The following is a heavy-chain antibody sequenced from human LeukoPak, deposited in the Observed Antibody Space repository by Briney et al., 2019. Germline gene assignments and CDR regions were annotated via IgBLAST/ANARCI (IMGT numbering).Heavy chain of an antibody. CDR3: ARAIGGSASGTSYYYYYMDV. CDR1: GFTFSSYS. Sequence: GGSLRLSCAASGFTFSSYSMNWVRQAPGKGLEWVSYISSSSSTIYYADSVKGRFTISRDNAKNSLHLEMNSLRAEDTAVYYCARAIGGSASGTSYYYYYMDVWGKGTTVTVSS. V-gene: IGHV3-48*01. D-gene: IGHD3-10*01. CDR2: ISSSSSTI. J-gene: IGHJ6*03.